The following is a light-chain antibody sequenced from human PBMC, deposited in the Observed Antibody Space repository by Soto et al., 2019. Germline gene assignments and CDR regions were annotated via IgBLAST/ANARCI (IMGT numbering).Light chain of an antibody. CDR1: QTISSW. Sequence: DIQMTQSPSTLSGSVGDRVTITCRASQTISSWLAWYQQKPGKAPKLLIYKASTLKSGVPSRFSGSVAGTELTLTISSLQPDDFGTYYCQHYNSYSEVFGQGTK. CDR2: KAS. J-gene: IGKJ1*01. CDR3: QHYNSYSEV. V-gene: IGKV1-5*03.